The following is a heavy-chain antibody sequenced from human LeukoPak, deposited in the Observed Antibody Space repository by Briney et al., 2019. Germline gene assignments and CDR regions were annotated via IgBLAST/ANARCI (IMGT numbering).Heavy chain of an antibody. CDR2: ISTYNTDI. CDR1: GHTFTSHG. Sequence: ASVKVSCKASGHTFTSHGISWVRQAPGQGLEWMGWISTYNTDINYAQKFQGRVAMTTDTSTSTAYMELRSLRSDDTAVYYCARDSLLDYWGQGILVTVSS. J-gene: IGHJ4*02. CDR3: ARDSLLDY. V-gene: IGHV1-18*01. D-gene: IGHD5/OR15-5a*01.